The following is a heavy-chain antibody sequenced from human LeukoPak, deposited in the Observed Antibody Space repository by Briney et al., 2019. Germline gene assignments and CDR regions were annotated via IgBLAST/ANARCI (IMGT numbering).Heavy chain of an antibody. D-gene: IGHD1-26*01. CDR2: IKQDGSEK. V-gene: IGHV3-7*01. Sequence: GGSLRLSCAASGLTFSSYWMSWVRQAPGKGREWVANIKQDGSEKYYVDSVKGRFTISRDNAKNSLYLQMNSLRAEDTAVYYCARGRTWEPPFLFDYWGQGTLVTVSS. CDR3: ARGRTWEPPFLFDY. CDR1: GLTFSSYW. J-gene: IGHJ4*02.